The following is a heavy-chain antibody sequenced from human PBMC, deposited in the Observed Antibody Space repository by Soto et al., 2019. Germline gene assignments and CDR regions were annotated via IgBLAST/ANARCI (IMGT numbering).Heavy chain of an antibody. CDR1: GFSFSGYW. J-gene: IGHJ1*01. V-gene: IGHV3-74*01. CDR3: ARRYSSSSSRYFHH. Sequence: EVQLVESGGGLVQPGGSLRLSCAAAGFSFSGYWMHWVRQAPGKGLVWVSRINSDGSSTSYADSVKGRFTISRDNAKNTLYLQMHSLRAEDTAVYYCARRYSSSSSRYFHHWGQGTLVTVSS. CDR2: INSDGSST. D-gene: IGHD6-6*01.